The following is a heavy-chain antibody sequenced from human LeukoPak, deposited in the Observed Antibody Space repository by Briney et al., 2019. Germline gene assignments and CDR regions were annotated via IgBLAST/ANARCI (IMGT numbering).Heavy chain of an antibody. V-gene: IGHV4-4*07. J-gene: IGHJ6*03. CDR1: GGSLTSYY. CDR3: ARGRGPDYDYYYMDV. CDR2: IYTSVTT. Sequence: SETLSPTCILSGGSLTSYYWSWIRHPPGKGLEWIGRIYTSVTTKYNTSLKRRVTISVDTSKNQFSLRLSSVTAADTAVYYCARGRGPDYDYYYMDVWGKGTTVTVSS.